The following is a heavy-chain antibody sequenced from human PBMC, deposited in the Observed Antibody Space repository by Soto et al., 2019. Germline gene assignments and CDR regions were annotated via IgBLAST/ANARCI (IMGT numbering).Heavy chain of an antibody. V-gene: IGHV5-51*01. J-gene: IGHJ6*02. CDR3: ATAAIFGNYYYGMDV. D-gene: IGHD3-3*01. Sequence: GESLKISCKGSGYSFTSYWIGWVRQMPGKGLEWMGIIYPGDSDTRYSPSFQGQVTISADKSISTAYLQWSSLKASDTAMYYCATAAIFGNYYYGMDVWGQGTTVTVSS. CDR1: GYSFTSYW. CDR2: IYPGDSDT.